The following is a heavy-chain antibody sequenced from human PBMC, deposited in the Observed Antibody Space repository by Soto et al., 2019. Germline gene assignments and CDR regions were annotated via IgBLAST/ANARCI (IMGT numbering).Heavy chain of an antibody. J-gene: IGHJ6*02. V-gene: IGHV1-46*01. CDR2: INPSGGST. D-gene: IGHD1-7*01. Sequence: GASVKVSCKASGGTFSNYAISWVRQAPGQGLEWMGIINPSGGSTSYAQKFQGRVTMTRDTSTSTVYMELSSLRSEDTAVYYCARDLRLRAGTNNGMDVWGQGTTVTVSS. CDR3: ARDLRLRAGTNNGMDV. CDR1: GGTFSNYA.